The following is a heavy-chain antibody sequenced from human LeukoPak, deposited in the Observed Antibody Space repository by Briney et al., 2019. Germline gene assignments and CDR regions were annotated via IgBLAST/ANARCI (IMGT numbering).Heavy chain of an antibody. CDR1: EFTFSSYG. Sequence: GRSLRLSCVASEFTFSSYGMHWVRQAAGKGLEWVAVIWYDGSNENYADSVKGRFTISRDNSKNTLYLQMNSLRAEDTAVYYCARALASSGYYSFLDYWGQGTLVTVSS. CDR3: ARALASSGYYSFLDY. V-gene: IGHV3-33*01. CDR2: IWYDGSNE. J-gene: IGHJ4*02. D-gene: IGHD3-22*01.